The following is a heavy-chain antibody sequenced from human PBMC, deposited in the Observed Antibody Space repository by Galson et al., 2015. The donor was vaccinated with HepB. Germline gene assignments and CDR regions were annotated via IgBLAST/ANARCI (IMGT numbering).Heavy chain of an antibody. D-gene: IGHD2-2*01. CDR3: AREIVVVPAISGRAFDI. CDR2: IWYDGSNK. J-gene: IGHJ3*02. V-gene: IGHV3-33*08. CDR1: GFTFSSYG. Sequence: SLRLSCAASGFTFSSYGMHWVRQAPGKGLEWVAVIWYDGSNKYYADSVKGRFTISRDNSKNTLYLQMNSLRAEDTAVYYCAREIVVVPAISGRAFDIWGQGTMVTVSS.